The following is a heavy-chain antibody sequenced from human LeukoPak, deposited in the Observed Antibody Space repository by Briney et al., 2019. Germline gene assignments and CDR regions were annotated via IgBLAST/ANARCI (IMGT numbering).Heavy chain of an antibody. Sequence: GGSPRLSCAASGFTVSSCYMSWVRLAPGKGLEWVSVIYSGGSTFYADSVKGRFTISRDNSKNTLSLQMNSLRAEDTAVYYCARDLKGVVGATNVGDAFDIWGQGTMVTVSS. D-gene: IGHD1-26*01. CDR2: IYSGGST. V-gene: IGHV3-66*01. CDR1: GFTVSSCY. CDR3: ARDLKGVVGATNVGDAFDI. J-gene: IGHJ3*02.